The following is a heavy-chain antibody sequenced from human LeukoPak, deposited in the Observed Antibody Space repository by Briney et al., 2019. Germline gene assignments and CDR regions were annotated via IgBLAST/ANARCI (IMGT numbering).Heavy chain of an antibody. CDR1: GGSISSSNW. Sequence: SETLSLTCAVPGGSISSSNWWSWVRQPPGKGLEWIGEIYHSGSTNYNPSLKSRVTVSVDKSKNQFSLKLSSVTAADTAVYYCASRGSQFLGSGPFPYYYYGMDVWGQGTTVTVSS. V-gene: IGHV4-4*02. D-gene: IGHD2-15*01. CDR2: IYHSGST. J-gene: IGHJ6*02. CDR3: ASRGSQFLGSGPFPYYYYGMDV.